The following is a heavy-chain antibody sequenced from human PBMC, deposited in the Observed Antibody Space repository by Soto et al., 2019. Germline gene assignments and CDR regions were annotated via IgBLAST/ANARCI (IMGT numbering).Heavy chain of an antibody. D-gene: IGHD2-15*01. CDR3: ARGGCSGGSCYSARYYYYGMDV. CDR1: GGSFSGYY. V-gene: IGHV4-34*01. Sequence: SETLSLTCAVSGGSFSGYYWSWIRQPPGKGLEWIGEINHSGSTNYNPSLKSRVTISVDTSKNQFSLKLSSVTAADTAVYYCARGGCSGGSCYSARYYYYGMDVWGQGTTVTVSS. J-gene: IGHJ6*02. CDR2: INHSGST.